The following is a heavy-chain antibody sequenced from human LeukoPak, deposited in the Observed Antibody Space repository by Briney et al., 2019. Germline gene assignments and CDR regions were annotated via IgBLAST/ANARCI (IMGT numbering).Heavy chain of an antibody. CDR1: GGSISSYY. J-gene: IGHJ4*02. V-gene: IGHV4-59*08. D-gene: IGHD2-2*01. CDR3: ARLRYCSSTSCYGRFDY. CDR2: IYYSGST. Sequence: SETLSLTCPVSGGSISSYYWSWIRQPPGKGLEWIGYIYYSGSTNYNPSLKSRVTISVDTSKNQFSLKLSSVTAADTAVYYSARLRYCSSTSCYGRFDYWGQGTLVTVSS.